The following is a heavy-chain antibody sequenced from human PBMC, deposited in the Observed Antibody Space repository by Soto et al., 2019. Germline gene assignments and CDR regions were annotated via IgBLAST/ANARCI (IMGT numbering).Heavy chain of an antibody. CDR2: INAGNGNT. Sequence: ASVKVSCKASGYTFTSYAMHWVRQAPGQRLEWMGWINAGNGNTKYSQKFQGRVTITRDTSASTAYMELNSLKTEDTAVYYCTTDPDCSSTTGANWFDPWGQGTLVTVSS. J-gene: IGHJ5*02. CDR3: TTDPDCSSTTGANWFDP. V-gene: IGHV1-3*01. CDR1: GYTFTSYA. D-gene: IGHD2-2*01.